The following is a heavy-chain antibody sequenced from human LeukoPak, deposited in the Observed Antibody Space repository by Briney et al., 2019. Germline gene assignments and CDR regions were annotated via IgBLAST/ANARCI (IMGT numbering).Heavy chain of an antibody. J-gene: IGHJ3*02. CDR3: AHRLTSSSGWELDAFDI. V-gene: IGHV2-5*02. CDR1: GFSLSTSGVG. D-gene: IGHD6-19*01. CDR2: IYWDDDK. Sequence: SGPTLVKPTQTLTLTCTFSGFSLSTSGVGVGWIRQPPGKALEWLALIYWDDDKRYSPSLKSRLTITKDTSKNQVVLTMTNMDPVDTATYYCAHRLTSSSGWELDAFDIWGQGTMVTVSS.